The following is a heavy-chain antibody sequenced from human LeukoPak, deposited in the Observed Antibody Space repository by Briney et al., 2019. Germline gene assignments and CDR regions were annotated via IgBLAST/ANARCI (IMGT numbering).Heavy chain of an antibody. Sequence: SETLSLTCAVYGGSFSGYYWSWIRQPPGKGLEWIGEINHSGSTNYNPSLKSRVTISVDTSKTQFSLKLSSVTAADTAVYYCAILHIQLLYGYWFDPWGQGTLVTVSS. CDR2: INHSGST. V-gene: IGHV4-34*01. D-gene: IGHD2-2*02. CDR1: GGSFSGYY. CDR3: AILHIQLLYGYWFDP. J-gene: IGHJ5*02.